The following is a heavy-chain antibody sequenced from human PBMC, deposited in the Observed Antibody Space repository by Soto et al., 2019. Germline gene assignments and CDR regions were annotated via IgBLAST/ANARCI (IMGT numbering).Heavy chain of an antibody. CDR2: IYYSGST. J-gene: IGHJ3*02. D-gene: IGHD2-15*01. V-gene: IGHV4-31*03. CDR1: GGSISSGGYY. CDR3: AREGCSGGRCYSAFDI. Sequence: SETLSLTCTVSGGSISSGGYYWSWIRQHPGKGLEWIGYIYYSGSTYYNPSLKSRVTISVDTSKNQFSLKLSSVTAADTAVYYCAREGCSGGRCYSAFDIWGQGTMVTVSS.